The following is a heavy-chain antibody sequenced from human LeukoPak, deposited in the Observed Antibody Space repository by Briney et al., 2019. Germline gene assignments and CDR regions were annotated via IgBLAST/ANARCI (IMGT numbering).Heavy chain of an antibody. CDR3: ARDWGGQLWLNY. Sequence: SETLSLTCAVSGGSISSSNWRSWVRQPPGKGLEWIGEVYHSGSTNYNPSLKSRVTISVDTSKNQFSLKLSSVTAADTAVYYCARDWGGQLWLNYWGQGTLVTVSS. V-gene: IGHV4-4*02. D-gene: IGHD5-18*01. CDR1: GGSISSSNW. J-gene: IGHJ4*02. CDR2: VYHSGST.